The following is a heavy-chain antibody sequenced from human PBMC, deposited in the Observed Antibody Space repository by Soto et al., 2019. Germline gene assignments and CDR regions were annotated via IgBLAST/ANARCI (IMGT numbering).Heavy chain of an antibody. CDR1: GGSISSGGYS. D-gene: IGHD7-27*01. Sequence: SEILSLTCAVSGGSISSGGYSWSWIRQPPGKGLEWIGYIYHSGSTYYNPSLKSRLTITKDTSKNQVVLTMTNMDPVDTATYYCAHSLIHNWGSRGAFDYWGQGTLVTVS. J-gene: IGHJ4*02. CDR2: IYHSGST. V-gene: IGHV4-30-2*02. CDR3: AHSLIHNWGSRGAFDY.